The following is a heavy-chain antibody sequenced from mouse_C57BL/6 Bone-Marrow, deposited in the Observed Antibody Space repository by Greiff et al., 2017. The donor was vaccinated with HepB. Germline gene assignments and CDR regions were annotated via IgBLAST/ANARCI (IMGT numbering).Heavy chain of an antibody. CDR3: TRGGNYDYFDY. D-gene: IGHD2-1*01. J-gene: IGHJ2*01. CDR1: GFTFSDAW. V-gene: IGHV6-6*01. Sequence: VQLKESGGGLVQPGGSMKLSCAASGFTFSDAWMDWVRQSPEKGLEWVAEIRNKANNHATYYAESVKGRFTISRDDSKSSVYLQMNSLRAEDTGIYYCTRGGNYDYFDYWGQGTTLTVSS. CDR2: IRNKANNHAT.